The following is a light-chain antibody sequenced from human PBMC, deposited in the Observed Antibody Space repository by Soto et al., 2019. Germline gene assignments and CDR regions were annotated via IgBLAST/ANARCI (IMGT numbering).Light chain of an antibody. V-gene: IGKV3-15*01. CDR1: QSISSD. J-gene: IGKJ2*01. Sequence: EIVMTQSPATLSLSPGDSATLSCRASQSISSDVAWYQQKPGQAPRLLIYGASTTATGIPARFSGSGSGTEFTLTISSLQSEDFAVYNCQQYNKWPRTFGQGTKVDIK. CDR3: QQYNKWPRT. CDR2: GAS.